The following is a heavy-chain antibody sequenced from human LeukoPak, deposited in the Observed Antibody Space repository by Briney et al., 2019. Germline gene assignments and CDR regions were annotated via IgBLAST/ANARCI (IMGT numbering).Heavy chain of an antibody. D-gene: IGHD5-18*01. CDR3: ARDRIQLWPDGRYYYYGMDV. J-gene: IGHJ6*02. CDR2: IYYSGST. Sequence: PSETLSLTCTVSGGSISSSSYYWGWIRQPPGKGLEWIGYIYYSGSTNYNPSLKSRVTISVDTSKNQFSLKLSSVTAADTAVYYCARDRIQLWPDGRYYYYGMDVWGQGTTVTVSS. CDR1: GGSISSSSYY. V-gene: IGHV4-61*01.